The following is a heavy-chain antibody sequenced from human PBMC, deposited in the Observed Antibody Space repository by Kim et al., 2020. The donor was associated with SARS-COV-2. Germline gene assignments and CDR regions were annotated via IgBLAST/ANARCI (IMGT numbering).Heavy chain of an antibody. CDR3: ARDNYGDYPD. CDR2: IKEDGSMK. V-gene: IGHV3-7*01. CDR1: GFTFSNYW. J-gene: IGHJ4*02. D-gene: IGHD3-16*01. Sequence: GGSLRLSCAASGFTFSNYWMSWVRQAPGKGLEWVATIKEDGSMKLYVDSVRGRFTISKDNAKNSVVLQMSSLRVEDTAVYYCARDNYGDYPDWGQGTLVTVSS.